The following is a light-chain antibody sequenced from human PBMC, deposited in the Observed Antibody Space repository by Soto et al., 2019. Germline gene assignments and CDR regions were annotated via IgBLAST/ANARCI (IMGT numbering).Light chain of an antibody. V-gene: IGKV3-20*01. CDR1: QTVSSNF. CDR2: GAS. J-gene: IGKJ1*01. Sequence: PGDRATLSFSSSQTVSSNFLAWYQQRPAQAPRLLIHGASTRATGITDRFSGSVSGTDFTLIISGLEPEDFAVYYCQQYGTSPATFGQGTKVDIK. CDR3: QQYGTSPAT.